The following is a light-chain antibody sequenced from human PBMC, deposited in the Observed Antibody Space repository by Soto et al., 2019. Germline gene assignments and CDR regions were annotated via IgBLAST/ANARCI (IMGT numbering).Light chain of an antibody. CDR1: QPLSSSF. CDR2: GSS. Sequence: EIILTQSPDTLSLSPGERAALSCRASQPLSSSFLAWYQQRPGQAPRLLIYGSSTRDTGIPDRVTCSASGADFTLTISRLEPEDFAVYYCQQYVSGVTFGGGTKVE. J-gene: IGKJ4*01. CDR3: QQYVSGVT. V-gene: IGKV3-20*01.